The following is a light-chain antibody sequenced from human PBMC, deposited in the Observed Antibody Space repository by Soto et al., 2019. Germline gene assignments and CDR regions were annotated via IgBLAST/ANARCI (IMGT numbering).Light chain of an antibody. Sequence: SQDTRSASPGERTTPSCRARPTVSNSLAWYQQKPGQAPRLLIYGASTRATDIPARFSGSGSGTQFTLTISSLQSEDFGTYYCQQYNARLGTFGQG. CDR3: QQYNARLGT. V-gene: IGKV3-15*01. J-gene: IGKJ5*01. CDR1: PTVSNS. CDR2: GAS.